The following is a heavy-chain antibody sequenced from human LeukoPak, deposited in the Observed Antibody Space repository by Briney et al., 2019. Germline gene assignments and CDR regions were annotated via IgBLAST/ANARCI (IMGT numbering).Heavy chain of an antibody. CDR2: IYYTGSA. Sequence: SETLSLTCTVSDGSINNYYWNWIRQPPGKGLEWIGYIYYTGSANYNPSFKSRVTISLDTSKNQFSPKLNSVTAADTAVYYCARHRDFYGSGTYSKMGWFDPWGQGTLVTVSS. V-gene: IGHV4-59*08. CDR3: ARHRDFYGSGTYSKMGWFDP. D-gene: IGHD3-10*01. CDR1: DGSINNYY. J-gene: IGHJ5*02.